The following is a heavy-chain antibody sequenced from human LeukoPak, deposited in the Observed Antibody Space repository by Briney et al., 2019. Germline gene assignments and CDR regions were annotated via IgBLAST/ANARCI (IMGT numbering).Heavy chain of an antibody. D-gene: IGHD7-27*01. J-gene: IGHJ4*02. CDR2: FSYGGST. CDR3: ARDGPGDVGFDY. Sequence: SETLSLTCTVSRGSISNYYWGWIRQPPGKGLEWIGFFSYGGSTNYNPSLKSRVTISVDTSKNQFSLKLTSVTAADTAVYYCARDGPGDVGFDYWGQGTLVTVSS. V-gene: IGHV4-59*01. CDR1: RGSISNYY.